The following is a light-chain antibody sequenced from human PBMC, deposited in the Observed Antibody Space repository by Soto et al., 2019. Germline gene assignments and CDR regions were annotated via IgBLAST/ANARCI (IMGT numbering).Light chain of an antibody. Sequence: EIVVTQSPATLSVSPGERVTLYCRASQSVSSNLAWYQQKPGQAPRLLIYPASTRDTGIPARFSGTGSGTEFTLTISSLQSEDSATYYCQHYQGSPLTFGGGTKVEI. CDR3: QHYQGSPLT. CDR1: QSVSSN. J-gene: IGKJ4*01. CDR2: PAS. V-gene: IGKV3-15*01.